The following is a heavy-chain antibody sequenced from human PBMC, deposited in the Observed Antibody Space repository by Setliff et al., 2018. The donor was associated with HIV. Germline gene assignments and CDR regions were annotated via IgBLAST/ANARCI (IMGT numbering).Heavy chain of an antibody. CDR1: GGSLSNYY. V-gene: IGHV4-59*01. J-gene: IGHJ6*03. CDR3: VRGGYSSTWYYYYYMDV. CDR2: VYFSGST. D-gene: IGHD6-13*01. Sequence: SETLSLTCTVSGGSLSNYYWSWIRQSPGKGLVWVGYVYFSGSTEYNPSLRGRVTISVDTSKNQLSLKLTSVTAADTAVYYRVRGGYSSTWYYYYYMDVWGKGTTVTVSS.